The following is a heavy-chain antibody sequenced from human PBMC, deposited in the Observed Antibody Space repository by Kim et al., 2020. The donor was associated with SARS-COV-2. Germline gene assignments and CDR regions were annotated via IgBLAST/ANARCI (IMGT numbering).Heavy chain of an antibody. Sequence: GGSLRLSCAASGFTFSDYYMSWIRQAPGKGLEWVSYISSSSSYTNYADSVKGRFTISRDNAKNSLYLQMNSLRAEDTAVYYCARDRESGYDWLYYFDYWGQGTLVTVSS. CDR3: ARDRESGYDWLYYFDY. CDR1: GFTFSDYY. V-gene: IGHV3-11*06. D-gene: IGHD5-12*01. CDR2: ISSSSSYT. J-gene: IGHJ4*02.